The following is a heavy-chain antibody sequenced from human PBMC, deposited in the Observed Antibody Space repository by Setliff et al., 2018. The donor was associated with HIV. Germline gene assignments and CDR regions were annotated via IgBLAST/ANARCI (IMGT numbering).Heavy chain of an antibody. Sequence: SETLSLTCTVSGGSISSGANYWSWIRQHPGKGLEWIGYIYYRGSTYYNPSLDSRVTISLDTSKNQFSLRLTSVTAADTAVYYCARQGSWLDSWGQGTLVTVSS. J-gene: IGHJ5*01. D-gene: IGHD2-15*01. CDR2: IYYRGST. CDR1: GGSISSGANY. CDR3: ARQGSWLDS. V-gene: IGHV4-31*03.